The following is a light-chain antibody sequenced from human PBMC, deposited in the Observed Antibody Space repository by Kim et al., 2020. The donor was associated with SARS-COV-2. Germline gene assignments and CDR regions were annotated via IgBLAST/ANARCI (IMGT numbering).Light chain of an antibody. J-gene: IGKJ2*01. CDR1: QSVSSSN. CDR3: QQYGNSPYT. CDR2: GAS. Sequence: LSPGERAPLSCRASQSVSSSNLAWYQQKPGQAPRVLIYGASSRATGIPDRFSGSGSGTDFTLTISRLEPEDFAVYYCQQYGNSPYTFGQGTKLEI. V-gene: IGKV3-20*01.